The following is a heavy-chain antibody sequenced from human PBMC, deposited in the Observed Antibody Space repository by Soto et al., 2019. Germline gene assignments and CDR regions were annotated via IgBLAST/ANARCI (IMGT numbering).Heavy chain of an antibody. D-gene: IGHD3-16*01. CDR1: DASISSSSNY. J-gene: IGHJ4*02. Sequence: LQLQESGPGLVKPSETLSLTCTVSDASISSSSNYWVWIRQPPGKGLEWIGNVSYSGSGYYNPSLKSRITISVDMSKSQFSLQLTSVTAADTAVYYCARLLPRRRGGEFWAFDYWGQGILVTVSS. CDR2: VSYSGSG. V-gene: IGHV4-39*01. CDR3: ARLLPRRRGGEFWAFDY.